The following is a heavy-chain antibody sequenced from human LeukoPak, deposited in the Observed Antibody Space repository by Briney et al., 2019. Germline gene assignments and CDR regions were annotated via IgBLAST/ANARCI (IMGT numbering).Heavy chain of an antibody. CDR2: IYYSGST. Sequence: SETLSLTCTVSGGSIRNYYWSWIRQPPGKGLEWIGYIYYSGSTNYNPSLKSRVTISVDTSKNQFSLKLSSVTAADTAVYYCARDFSSYYDTSVYYGDTYFDYWGQGTLVTVSS. D-gene: IGHD3-22*01. V-gene: IGHV4-59*01. CDR3: ARDFSSYYDTSVYYGDTYFDY. J-gene: IGHJ4*02. CDR1: GGSIRNYY.